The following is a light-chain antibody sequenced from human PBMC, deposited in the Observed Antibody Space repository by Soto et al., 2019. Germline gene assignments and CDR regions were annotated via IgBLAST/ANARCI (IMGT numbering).Light chain of an antibody. J-gene: IGLJ2*01. CDR1: SSNIGNNY. CDR2: DNN. V-gene: IGLV1-51*01. Sequence: QSVLTQPPSVSGAPGQKVTMFCSGSSSNIGNNYVSWYQQFPGTAPKLLIYDNNKRPSGIPDRFSGSKSGTSATLGITGLLTGDEADYYCGTWDSSLSGVVFGGGTKLTVL. CDR3: GTWDSSLSGVV.